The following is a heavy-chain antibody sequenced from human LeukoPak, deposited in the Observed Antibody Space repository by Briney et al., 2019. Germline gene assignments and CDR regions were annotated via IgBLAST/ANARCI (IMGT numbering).Heavy chain of an antibody. D-gene: IGHD2-15*01. CDR1: GFTISNHA. CDR3: AKNVVVKRYIDY. V-gene: IGHV3-23*01. Sequence: GGSLRLSCAACGFTISNHAMSWVRQTPAKGLHRVSVISGSGRPTEYAGSVKGRFTISRDNSKNTLSLQMNSLRVEDTAIYYCAKNVVVKRYIDYWGQGTLVTVSS. J-gene: IGHJ4*02. CDR2: ISGSGRPT.